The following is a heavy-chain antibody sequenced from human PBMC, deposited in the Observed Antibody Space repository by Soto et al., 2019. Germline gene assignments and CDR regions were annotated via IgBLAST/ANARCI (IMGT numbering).Heavy chain of an antibody. V-gene: IGHV1-69*02. CDR3: ARMSDSSGYSIGTFDY. D-gene: IGHD3-22*01. CDR1: GGTFSSYT. J-gene: IGHJ4*02. Sequence: ASVKVSCKASGGTFSSYTISWVRQAPGQGLEWMGRIIPILGIANYAQKFQGRVTITADKSTSTAYMELSSLRSEDTAVYYCARMSDSSGYSIGTFDYWGQGTLVTVSS. CDR2: IIPILGIA.